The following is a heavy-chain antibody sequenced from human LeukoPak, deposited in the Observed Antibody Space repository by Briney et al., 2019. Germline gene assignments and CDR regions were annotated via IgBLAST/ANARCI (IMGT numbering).Heavy chain of an antibody. CDR1: GGTFSSYA. D-gene: IGHD3/OR15-3a*01. Sequence: GASVKVSCKASGGTFSSYAISWVRQAPGQGLEWMGGIIPIFGTANYAQKFQGRVTITADKSTSTAYMELSSLRSEDTAVYYCASLGTNYYYYMDVWGKGTTVTVSS. CDR2: IIPIFGTA. J-gene: IGHJ6*03. CDR3: ASLGTNYYYYMDV. V-gene: IGHV1-69*06.